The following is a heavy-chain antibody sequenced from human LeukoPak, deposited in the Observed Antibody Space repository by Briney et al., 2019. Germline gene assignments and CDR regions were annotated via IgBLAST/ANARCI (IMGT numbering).Heavy chain of an antibody. V-gene: IGHV3-23*01. J-gene: IGHJ5*02. D-gene: IGHD3-22*01. CDR3: ARETNYYDSSNWFEP. CDR2: ISGSGGTT. CDR1: GFTFSSYA. Sequence: GGSLRLSCAASGFTFSSYAMSWVRQAPGKGLEWVSVISGSGGTTYYADSVKGRFTISRDNSKNTLYLQMNSLRPEDTALYFCARETNYYDSSNWFEPWGQGTLVTVSS.